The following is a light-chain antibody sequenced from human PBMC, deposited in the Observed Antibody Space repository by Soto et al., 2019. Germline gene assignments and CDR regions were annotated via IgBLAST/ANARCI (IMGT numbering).Light chain of an antibody. CDR2: GAS. CDR1: QSVTSSY. CDR3: HQCATSPLT. V-gene: IGKV3-20*01. J-gene: IGKJ4*01. Sequence: EIVLTQSPGTLSLSPGERSTLSCRASQSVTSSYLAWYQQKPDQAPRLLIYGASSRATGIPDRFSGSAFGTEFTLTINRLEPEDFAVYYCHQCATSPLTFGGGTKVEIK.